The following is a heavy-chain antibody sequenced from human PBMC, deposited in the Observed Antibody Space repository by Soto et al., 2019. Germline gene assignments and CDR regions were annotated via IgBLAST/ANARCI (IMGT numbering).Heavy chain of an antibody. CDR2: ISGSGGST. CDR3: AKDLNYGDLMGFDY. D-gene: IGHD4-17*01. CDR1: GFTFSSYA. Sequence: GGSLRLSCAASGFTFSSYAMSWVRQAPGKGLEWVSHISGSGGSTYYANSVKGRFTISRDNSKNTLYLQMNSLRAEDTAVYYCAKDLNYGDLMGFDYWGQGTLVTVSS. J-gene: IGHJ4*02. V-gene: IGHV3-23*01.